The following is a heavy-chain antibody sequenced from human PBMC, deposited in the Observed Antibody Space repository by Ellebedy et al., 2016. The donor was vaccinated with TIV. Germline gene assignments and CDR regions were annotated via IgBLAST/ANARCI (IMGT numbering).Heavy chain of an antibody. V-gene: IGHV4-59*01. CDR3: AREAYHYDGSAYPYFDY. Sequence: MPSETLSLTCTVSGGSISSYYWSWIRQPPRKGLEWIGYVYYSGSTNYNPSLKSRVTISVDTSNNQFSLKLSSVTAADTAVYYCAREAYHYDGSAYPYFDYWGQGTLVTVPP. CDR2: VYYSGST. J-gene: IGHJ4*02. CDR1: GGSISSYY. D-gene: IGHD3-22*01.